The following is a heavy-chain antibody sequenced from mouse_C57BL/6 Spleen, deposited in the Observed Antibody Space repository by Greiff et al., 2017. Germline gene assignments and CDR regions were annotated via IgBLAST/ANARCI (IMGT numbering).Heavy chain of an antibody. CDR1: GFTFSSYA. D-gene: IGHD2-4*01. Sequence: EVQRVESGGGLVKPGGSLKLSCAASGFTFSSYAMSWVRQTPEKRLEWVATISDGGSYTYYPDNVKGRFTISRDNATNNLYLQMSHLKSEDTAMYYCARDGDDYDVYFDYWGQGTTLTVSS. V-gene: IGHV5-4*01. CDR2: ISDGGSYT. CDR3: ARDGDDYDVYFDY. J-gene: IGHJ2*01.